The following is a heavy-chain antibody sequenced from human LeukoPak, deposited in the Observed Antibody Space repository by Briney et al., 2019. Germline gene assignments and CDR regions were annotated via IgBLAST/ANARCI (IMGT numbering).Heavy chain of an antibody. CDR1: GGSISSGGYY. J-gene: IGHJ6*02. D-gene: IGHD3-16*01. V-gene: IGHV4-31*03. CDR3: ARDSRMMMTFGAVGAGYYHYHGMDV. CDR2: IYYSGST. Sequence: SETLSLTCTVSGGSISSGGYYWSWIRQHPGKGLEWIGYIYYSGSTYYNPSLKSRVTISVDTSKKQFSLKLNSVTVADTAVYYCARDSRMMMTFGAVGAGYYHYHGMDVWGQGTTVTVSS.